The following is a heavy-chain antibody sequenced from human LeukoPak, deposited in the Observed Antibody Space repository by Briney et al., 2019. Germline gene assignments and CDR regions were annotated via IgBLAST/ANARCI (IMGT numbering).Heavy chain of an antibody. J-gene: IGHJ4*02. Sequence: GGSLRLCCAASGFTVSSNYMSWVRQAPGKGLEWVSVIYSGGSTYYADSVKGRFTISRDNAKNTLYLQMNSLRAEDTAVYYCARSSGRAAPDYWGQGTLVTVSS. CDR1: GFTVSSNY. CDR3: ARSSGRAAPDY. V-gene: IGHV3-53*01. D-gene: IGHD6-6*01. CDR2: IYSGGST.